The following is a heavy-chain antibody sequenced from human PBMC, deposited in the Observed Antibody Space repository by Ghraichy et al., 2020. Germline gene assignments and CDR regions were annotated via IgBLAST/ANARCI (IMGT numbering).Heavy chain of an antibody. J-gene: IGHJ6*02. Sequence: GGSLRLSCAVSGLTFGSFHMSWVRQAPGKGLEWISAISGSGRGIFYADSVRGRFIISRDNAKDTLFLQMNYLRADDTAFYYCAKMKVLLREDYSMDVWGRGTLVTVS. D-gene: IGHD3-10*01. CDR2: ISGSGRGI. V-gene: IGHV3-23*01. CDR1: GLTFGSFH. CDR3: AKMKVLLREDYSMDV.